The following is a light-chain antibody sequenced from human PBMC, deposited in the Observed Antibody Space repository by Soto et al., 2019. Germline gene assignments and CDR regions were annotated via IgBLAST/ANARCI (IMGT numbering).Light chain of an antibody. V-gene: IGKV1-5*03. CDR3: QQYNSYLIT. CDR2: QAS. CDR1: QSLSSW. J-gene: IGKJ4*01. Sequence: IQMTQSPSTLSASVGDRVTITCRASQSLSSWLAWYQQKPGEAPKLLIYQASSLESGVPSRFSGSGSRTEFTLTISSLQPDDFATYYCQQYNSYLITFGGGTKVDIK.